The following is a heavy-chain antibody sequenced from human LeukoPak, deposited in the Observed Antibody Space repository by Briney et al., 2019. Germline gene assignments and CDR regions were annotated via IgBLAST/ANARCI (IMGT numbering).Heavy chain of an antibody. CDR1: GFTFSHYT. Sequence: TGGSLRLSCAACGFTFSHYTIGWVRQAPGKGLERVASITSSSSHIYYADSVKGQFTISRDNAKNEVYLQMNSLRGEDTAIYYCARVMMGATVTTFHYYCMDVWGVGTAVTVSS. CDR3: ARVMMGATVTTFHYYCMDV. V-gene: IGHV3-21*01. CDR2: ITSSSSHI. D-gene: IGHD4-11*01. J-gene: IGHJ6*03.